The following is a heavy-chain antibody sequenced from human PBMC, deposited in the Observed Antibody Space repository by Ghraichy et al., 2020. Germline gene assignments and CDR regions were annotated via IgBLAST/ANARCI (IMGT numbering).Heavy chain of an antibody. J-gene: IGHJ3*02. CDR3: ARDWYDFGAAGMAFDI. CDR2: INPNSGGT. Sequence: ASVKVSCKASGYTFTGYYMHWVRQAPGQGLEWMGWINPNSGGTNYAQKFQGRVTMTRDTSISTAYMELSRLRSDDTAVYYCARDWYDFGAAGMAFDIWGQGTMVTVSS. CDR1: GYTFTGYY. D-gene: IGHD3-3*01. V-gene: IGHV1-2*02.